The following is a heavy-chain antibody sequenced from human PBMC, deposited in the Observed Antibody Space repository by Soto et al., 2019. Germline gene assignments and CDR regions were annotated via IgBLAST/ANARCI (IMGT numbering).Heavy chain of an antibody. D-gene: IGHD6-13*01. CDR3: AKDRLRAAAGMDV. J-gene: IGHJ6*02. CDR1: GFTFSNAW. Sequence: PGGSLRLSCAASGFTFSNAWMSWVRQAPGKGLEWVGRIKSKTDGGTTDYAAPVKGRFTISRDGSKNTLYLQMNSLKTEDTAVYYCAKDRLRAAAGMDVWGQGTTVTVSS. V-gene: IGHV3-15*01. CDR2: IKSKTDGGTT.